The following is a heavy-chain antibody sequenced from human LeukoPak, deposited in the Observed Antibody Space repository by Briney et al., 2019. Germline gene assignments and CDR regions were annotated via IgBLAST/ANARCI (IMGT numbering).Heavy chain of an antibody. CDR3: ARVGSGSYLDY. J-gene: IGHJ4*02. CDR1: GGSISSYY. V-gene: IGHV4-59*08. CDR2: IYYSGST. Sequence: SETLSLTCTVSGGSISSYYWSWIRQPPGKGLEWIAYIYYSGSTNYNPSLKSRVTISVDTSKNQFSLKLSSVTAADTAVYYCARVGSGSYLDYWGQGALVTVSS. D-gene: IGHD3-10*01.